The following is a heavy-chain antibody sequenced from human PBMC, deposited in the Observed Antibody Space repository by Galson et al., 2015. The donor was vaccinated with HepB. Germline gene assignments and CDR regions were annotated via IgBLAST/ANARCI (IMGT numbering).Heavy chain of an antibody. J-gene: IGHJ4*02. CDR1: GGSISSHY. D-gene: IGHD3-10*01. V-gene: IGHV4-59*08. Sequence: TLSLTCTVSGGSISSHYWSWIRQPPGKGLEWIGYIYYSGSTNYNPSLKSRVTISVDTSKNQFSLKLSSVTAADTAVYYCARLPYYYGSGRPYYFDYWGQGTLVTVSS. CDR2: IYYSGST. CDR3: ARLPYYYGSGRPYYFDY.